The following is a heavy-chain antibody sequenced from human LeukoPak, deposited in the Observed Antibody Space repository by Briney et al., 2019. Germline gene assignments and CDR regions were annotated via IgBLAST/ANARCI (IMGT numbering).Heavy chain of an antibody. Sequence: PGGSLRLSCVASGFIFRSYGMHWVRQAPGKGPEWVASIWHDGSDEYYVDSVKGRFTISRDNSKKTLHLHMRSLRVDDTAVYYCARGGGSYPNQGFDYWGQGTLVTVSS. J-gene: IGHJ4*02. V-gene: IGHV3-33*01. CDR2: IWHDGSDE. CDR1: GFIFRSYG. D-gene: IGHD1-14*01. CDR3: ARGGGSYPNQGFDY.